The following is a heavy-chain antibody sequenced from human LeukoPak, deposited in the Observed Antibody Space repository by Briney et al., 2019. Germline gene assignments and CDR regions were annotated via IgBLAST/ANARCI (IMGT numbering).Heavy chain of an antibody. D-gene: IGHD2-2*01. CDR1: GGSISSSSYY. CDR2: IYYSGST. CDR3: ARVTGHYIVVVPAAVDY. J-gene: IGHJ4*02. Sequence: SETLSLTCTVSGGSISSSSYYWGWIRQPPGKGLEWIGSIYYSGSTYYNPSLKSRVTISVDTSKNQFSLKLSSVTAADTAVYYCARVTGHYIVVVPAAVDYWGQGTLVTVSS. V-gene: IGHV4-39*07.